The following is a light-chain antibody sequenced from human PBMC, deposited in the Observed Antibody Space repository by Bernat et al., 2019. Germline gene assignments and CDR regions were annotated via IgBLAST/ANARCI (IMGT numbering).Light chain of an antibody. CDR2: GVS. J-gene: IGKJ2*01. CDR1: QSVNSDY. Sequence: EIVLTQSPGTLSLSPGERATLSCRASQSVNSDYFTWYHHRPGQAPRLLIYGVSNRAAGIPDRFSGSVSGAEFTLTISRLEPEDFGVYYCQQYGSSPRFTFGKGTKLEI. CDR3: QQYGSSPRFT. V-gene: IGKV3-20*01.